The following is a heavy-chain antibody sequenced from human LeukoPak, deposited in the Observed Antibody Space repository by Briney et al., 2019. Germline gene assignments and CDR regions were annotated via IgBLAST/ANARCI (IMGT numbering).Heavy chain of an antibody. V-gene: IGHV1-2*02. Sequence: VASVTVSCKASGYTFTGYYIHWVRQAPGQGLEWMGWIKPNSGATKYAQRFQGRVTMTRDTSITTAYMELSRLISDDTAVYYCAKGGEDDYGDYWGQGTLVTVSS. CDR3: AKGGEDDYGDY. CDR2: IKPNSGAT. J-gene: IGHJ4*02. CDR1: GYTFTGYY.